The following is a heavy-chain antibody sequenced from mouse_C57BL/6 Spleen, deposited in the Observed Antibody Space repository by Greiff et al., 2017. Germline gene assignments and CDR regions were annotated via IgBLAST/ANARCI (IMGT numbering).Heavy chain of an antibody. J-gene: IGHJ2*01. CDR2: IDPEPGGT. D-gene: IGHD2-2*01. CDR1: GYTFTDYE. V-gene: IGHV1-15*01. Sequence: VQLQQSGAELVRPGASVTLSCKASGYTFTDYEMHWVKQTPVHGLEWIGAIDPEPGGTAYNQKFKGKAILTADKSSSTAYMELRSLTAEDSAVYYCTREEGVTTLDYWGQGTTLTVSS. CDR3: TREEGVTTLDY.